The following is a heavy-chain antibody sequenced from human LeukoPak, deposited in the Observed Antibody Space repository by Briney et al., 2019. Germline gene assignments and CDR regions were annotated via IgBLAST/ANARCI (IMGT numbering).Heavy chain of an antibody. CDR2: IYTSGST. CDR1: GGSISSGSYY. J-gene: IGHJ3*02. CDR3: ARDVYDAFDI. V-gene: IGHV4-61*02. D-gene: IGHD2-8*01. Sequence: PSQTLSLTCTVSGGSISSGSYYWRWIRQPAGKGLEWIGRIYTSGSTNYNPSLKSRVTISVDTSKNQFSLKLSSVTAADTAVYYCARDVYDAFDIWGQGTMVTVSS.